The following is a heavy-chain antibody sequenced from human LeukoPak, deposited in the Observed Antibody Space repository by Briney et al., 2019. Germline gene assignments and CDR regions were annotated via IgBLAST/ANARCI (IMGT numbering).Heavy chain of an antibody. J-gene: IGHJ4*02. CDR2: INHSGST. D-gene: IGHD3-16*01. Sequence: PSETLSLTCAVYGGSFSGYYWSWIRQPPGKGLEWIGEINHSGSTRYNPSLNSRVTISVDTSKNQFSLKLNSVTAADTAVYYCARESGWGSSLDYWGQGTLVTVSS. CDR3: ARESGWGSSLDY. CDR1: GGSFSGYY. V-gene: IGHV4-34*01.